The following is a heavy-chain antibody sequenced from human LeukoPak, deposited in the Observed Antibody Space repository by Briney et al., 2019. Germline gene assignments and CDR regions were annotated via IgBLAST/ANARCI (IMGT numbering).Heavy chain of an antibody. D-gene: IGHD6-6*01. CDR2: IRYVGSNK. V-gene: IGHV3-30*02. Sequence: GGSLSPSSAAAGFTLSSYAIRWVRQAPGEGLEWVAFIRYVGSNKYYGDSVKGRCTISRDNSKNTLYRQMNSVRAEHTAVYYCGTLGYSSSYGAFGIWGPGIMVTVSS. J-gene: IGHJ3*02. CDR1: GFTLSSYA. CDR3: GTLGYSSSYGAFGI.